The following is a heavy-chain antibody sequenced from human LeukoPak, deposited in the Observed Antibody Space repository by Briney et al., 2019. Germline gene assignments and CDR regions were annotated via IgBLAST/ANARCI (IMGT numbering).Heavy chain of an antibody. Sequence: GGSLRLSCVASGFTFSSYAMSWVRQAPGKGLEWVSAISGSGGSTYYADSVKGRFTISRDNSKNTLYLQMNSVRAEDTAVYYCAKDRAGSAVAGGFDYWGQGTLVTVSS. J-gene: IGHJ4*02. CDR1: GFTFSSYA. D-gene: IGHD6-19*01. CDR2: ISGSGGST. CDR3: AKDRAGSAVAGGFDY. V-gene: IGHV3-23*01.